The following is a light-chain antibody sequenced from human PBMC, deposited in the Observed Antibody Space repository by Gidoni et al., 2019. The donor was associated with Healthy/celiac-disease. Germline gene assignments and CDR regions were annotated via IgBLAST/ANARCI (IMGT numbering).Light chain of an antibody. Sequence: QSVLTQPPSASGTPGQSVTISCSGRSSNIGSHTVNWYQQLPVTAPKLLIYSNKQRPSGVPDLFSGSKSGTSASLAISGLQSEDEADYYCAAWDDSLNARYVFGTGTKVTVL. V-gene: IGLV1-44*01. J-gene: IGLJ1*01. CDR1: SSNIGSHT. CDR3: AAWDDSLNARYV. CDR2: SNK.